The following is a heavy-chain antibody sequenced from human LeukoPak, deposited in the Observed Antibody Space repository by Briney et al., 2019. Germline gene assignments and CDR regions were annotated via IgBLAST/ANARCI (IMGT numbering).Heavy chain of an antibody. Sequence: GGSLRLSCAASGFTFSSYWMSWVRQAPGKGLEWVANIKQDGSEKYYVDSVKGRFTISRDNAKNSLYLQMDSLGAEDTAVYYCARAPRGYSYGFGPWGQGTLVTVSS. V-gene: IGHV3-7*01. J-gene: IGHJ5*02. CDR1: GFTFSSYW. D-gene: IGHD5-18*01. CDR2: IKQDGSEK. CDR3: ARAPRGYSYGFGP.